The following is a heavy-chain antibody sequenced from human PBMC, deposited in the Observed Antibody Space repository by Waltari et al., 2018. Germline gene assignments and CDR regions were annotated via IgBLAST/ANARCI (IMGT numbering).Heavy chain of an antibody. CDR2: IYSGGST. CDR3: ARGGSPYYYYGMDV. J-gene: IGHJ6*02. CDR1: GFTVSSNS. D-gene: IGHD3-10*01. V-gene: IGHV3-53*02. Sequence: EVQLVETGGGLIQPGGSLRLSCAASGFTVSSNSTRRVHQAPGKGLEWVSVIYSGGSTYYADSVKGRFTISRDNSKNTLYLQMNSLRAEDTAVYYCARGGSPYYYYGMDVWGQGTTVTVS.